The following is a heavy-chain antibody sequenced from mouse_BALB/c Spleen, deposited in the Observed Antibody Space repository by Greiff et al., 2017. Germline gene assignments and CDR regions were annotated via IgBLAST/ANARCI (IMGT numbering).Heavy chain of an antibody. Sequence: EVKVVESGGGLVQPGESLKLSCESNEYEFPSHDMSWVRKTPEKRLELVAAINSDGGSTYYPDTMERRFIISRDNTKKTLYLQMSSLRSEDTALYYCARHENYRYDGESWFAYWGQGTLVTVSA. CDR1: EYEFPSHD. J-gene: IGHJ3*01. CDR2: INSDGGST. D-gene: IGHD2-14*01. CDR3: ARHENYRYDGESWFAY. V-gene: IGHV5-2*01.